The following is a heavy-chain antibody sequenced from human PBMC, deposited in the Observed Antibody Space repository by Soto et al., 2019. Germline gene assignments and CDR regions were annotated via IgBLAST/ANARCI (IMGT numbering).Heavy chain of an antibody. V-gene: IGHV4-61*01. D-gene: IGHD2-2*01. CDR1: GGSISSGNFY. J-gene: IGHJ3*02. Sequence: PSETLSLTCTVSGGSISSGNFYWSWIRQPPGKGLEWIGYIYYTGSTSYSPSLKSRVTTSLNTSNNQFSLKLRSVTAADTAVYYCARGVVGHDAFDIWGQGTMVTVSS. CDR3: ARGVVGHDAFDI. CDR2: IYYTGST.